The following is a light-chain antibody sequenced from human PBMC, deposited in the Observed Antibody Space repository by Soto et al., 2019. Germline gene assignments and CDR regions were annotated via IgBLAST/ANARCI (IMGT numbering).Light chain of an antibody. V-gene: IGLV2-8*01. Sequence: QSVLTQPPSASGSPGQSVTISCAGTSSDGGGYNYVSWYQQYTGKVPKLMIYEVSERPSGVPDRFSGSKSRNTAFLTVSGLQAEDEPDYYCLSYADTAYVVGTGTKVT. J-gene: IGLJ1*01. CDR3: LSYADTAYV. CDR2: EVS. CDR1: SSDGGGYNY.